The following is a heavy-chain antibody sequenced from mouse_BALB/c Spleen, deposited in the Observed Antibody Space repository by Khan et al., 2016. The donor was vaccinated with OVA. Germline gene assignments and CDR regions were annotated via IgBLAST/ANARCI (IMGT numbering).Heavy chain of an antibody. D-gene: IGHD1-1*01. CDR3: TRLAYYYNSEGFAY. J-gene: IGHJ3*01. CDR2: FISGGSYP. V-gene: IGHV5-6*01. Sequence: EVELVESGGNLVKPKGSLKLSCATSGFTFSTYGMSWFRKPPDKRLEWVAAFISGGSYPDYPGCVKGRFTISRDNANNTLYLQMSSLKSEDTAIYYCTRLAYYYNSEGFAYWGQGTLVTVSA. CDR1: GFTFSTYG.